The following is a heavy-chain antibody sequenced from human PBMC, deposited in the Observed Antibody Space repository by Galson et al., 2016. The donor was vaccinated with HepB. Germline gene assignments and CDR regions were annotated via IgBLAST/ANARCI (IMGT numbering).Heavy chain of an antibody. CDR1: GYTFTSYD. D-gene: IGHD6-25*01. V-gene: IGHV1-8*01. Sequence: SVKVSCKASGYTFTSYDINWVRQATGQGLEWMGWLDPNSGNTGYTQTFQGRLTLTRNTSISTAYMELTSLRSEDTAVYYCVRGAHTSGYCDVYDIWGQGTMVTVSA. CDR2: LDPNSGNT. J-gene: IGHJ3*02. CDR3: VRGAHTSGYCDVYDI.